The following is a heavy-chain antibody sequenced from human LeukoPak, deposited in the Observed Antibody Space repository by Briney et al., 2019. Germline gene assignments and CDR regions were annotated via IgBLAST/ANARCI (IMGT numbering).Heavy chain of an antibody. D-gene: IGHD1-26*01. CDR2: IYYSGST. CDR3: ASSGLEWESPTYYFDY. V-gene: IGHV4-59*01. CDR1: GGSISSYY. Sequence: ASETLSLTCTVSGGSISSYYWSWIRQPPGKGLEWIGYIYYSGSTNYNPSLKSRVTISVDTSKNQFSLKLSSVTAADTAVYDCASSGLEWESPTYYFDYWGQGTLVTVSS. J-gene: IGHJ4*02.